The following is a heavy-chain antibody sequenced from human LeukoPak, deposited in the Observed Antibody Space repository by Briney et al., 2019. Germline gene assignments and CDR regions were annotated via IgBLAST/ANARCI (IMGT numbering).Heavy chain of an antibody. CDR2: ISWNSGSI. V-gene: IGHV3-9*01. CDR3: AKDRGSSSWAYYFDY. Sequence: GGSLRLSCAASGFTFDDYAMHWVRQAPGKGLEWVSGISWNSGSIGYADSVKGRFTISRDNAKNSLYLQMNSLRAEDTALYYCAKDRGSSSWAYYFDYWGQGTLATVSS. CDR1: GFTFDDYA. J-gene: IGHJ4*02. D-gene: IGHD6-13*01.